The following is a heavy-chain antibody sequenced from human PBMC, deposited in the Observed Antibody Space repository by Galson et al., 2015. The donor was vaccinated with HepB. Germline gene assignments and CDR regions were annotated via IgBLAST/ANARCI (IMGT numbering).Heavy chain of an antibody. CDR2: ISGSGGST. D-gene: IGHD4-17*01. Sequence: SLRLSCAASGFTFSNYAMSWVRQAPGEGLEWVSGISGSGGSTYYAGSVKGRFTISRDNSKNTLYLQMNSLRAEDTAIYYCAKLPSSSTVSRYMDVWGKGTTVTVSS. CDR1: GFTFSNYA. CDR3: AKLPSSSTVSRYMDV. J-gene: IGHJ6*04. V-gene: IGHV3-23*01.